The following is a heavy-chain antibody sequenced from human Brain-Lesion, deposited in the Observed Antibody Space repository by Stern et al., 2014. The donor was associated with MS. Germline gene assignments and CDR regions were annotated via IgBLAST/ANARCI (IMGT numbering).Heavy chain of an antibody. J-gene: IGHJ6*02. CDR1: GLTVANEY. CDR3: AREGGDDDDYYGLDV. Sequence: EVQLEESGGGLVQPGGSLRLSCAASGLTVANEYMSWVRQAPGKGPEWVSLIYARWTPAYADSVKGRFIISRHNSENTLSLQMNSLRPEDTAVYYCAREGGDDDDYYGLDVWGPGTTVTVSS. V-gene: IGHV3-53*04. CDR2: IYARWTP. D-gene: IGHD5-12*01.